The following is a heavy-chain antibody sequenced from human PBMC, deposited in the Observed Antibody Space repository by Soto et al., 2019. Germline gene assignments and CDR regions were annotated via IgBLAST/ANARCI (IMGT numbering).Heavy chain of an antibody. V-gene: IGHV4-34*01. CDR2: INHRGST. CDR1: GGSFSTYY. CDR3: ERHKVGYFDQDFYYYGMDV. D-gene: IGHD3-9*01. J-gene: IGHJ6*02. Sequence: PSETLSLTCAVYGGSFSTYYWSWIRQPPGKGLEWIGEINHRGSTNYNPSLKSRVTISVDTSKNQFSLKLSSVTAADTAVYYCERHKVGYFDQDFYYYGMDVWGQGTTVTVPS.